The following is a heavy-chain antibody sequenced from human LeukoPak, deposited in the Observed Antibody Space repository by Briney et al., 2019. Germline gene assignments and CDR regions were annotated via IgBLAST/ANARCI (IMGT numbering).Heavy chain of an antibody. D-gene: IGHD5-24*01. CDR3: AGVEMALRHDAFDI. V-gene: IGHV4-39*01. Sequence: SETLSLTCTVSGGSISSSSYYWGWIRQPPGKGLGWIGSIYYSGSTYYNPSLKSRVTISVDTSKNQFSLKLSSVTAADTAVYYCAGVEMALRHDAFDIWGQGTMVTVSS. J-gene: IGHJ3*02. CDR2: IYYSGST. CDR1: GGSISSSSYY.